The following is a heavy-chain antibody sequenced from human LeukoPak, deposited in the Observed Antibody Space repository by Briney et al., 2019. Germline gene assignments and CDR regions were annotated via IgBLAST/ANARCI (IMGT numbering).Heavy chain of an antibody. Sequence: SSETLSLTCTVSGGSISSSSYYWGWIRQPPGKGLEWIGNIYYSGSTYYNPSLKSRVTISVDTSKNQFSLKLSSVTAADTAVYYCARRQAAASRRPFDYWGQGTLVTVSS. CDR2: IYYSGST. CDR1: GGSISSSSYY. D-gene: IGHD6-25*01. V-gene: IGHV4-39*01. J-gene: IGHJ4*02. CDR3: ARRQAAASRRPFDY.